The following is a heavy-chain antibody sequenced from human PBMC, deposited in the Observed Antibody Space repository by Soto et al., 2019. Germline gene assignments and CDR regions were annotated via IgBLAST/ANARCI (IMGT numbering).Heavy chain of an antibody. CDR1: GFTFSSYA. J-gene: IGHJ5*02. CDR3: AKDRAGYSYGYKFDP. D-gene: IGHD5-18*01. V-gene: IGHV3-23*01. Sequence: PGGSLGLSCAASGFTFSSYAMSWVRQAPGKGLEWVSAISGSGGSTYYADSVKGRFTISRDNSKNTLYLQMNSLRAEDTAVYYCAKDRAGYSYGYKFDPWGQGTLVTVSS. CDR2: ISGSGGST.